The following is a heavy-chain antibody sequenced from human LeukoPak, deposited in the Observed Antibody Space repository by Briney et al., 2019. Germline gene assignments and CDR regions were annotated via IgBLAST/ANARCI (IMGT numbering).Heavy chain of an antibody. D-gene: IGHD6-13*01. CDR1: GGSISSYY. Sequence: SETLSLTCTVSGGSISSYYWSWIRQPPGKGLEWIGYIYYSGSTNYNPSLKSRVTISVDKSKNQFSLKLSSVTAADTAVYYCARGGSSWYFDYWGQGTLVTVSS. CDR3: ARGGSSWYFDY. CDR2: IYYSGST. J-gene: IGHJ4*02. V-gene: IGHV4-59*12.